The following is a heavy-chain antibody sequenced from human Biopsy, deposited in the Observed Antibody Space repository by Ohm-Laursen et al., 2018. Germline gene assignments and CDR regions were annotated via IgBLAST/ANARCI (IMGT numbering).Heavy chain of an antibody. CDR2: IHYTGHI. CDR3: ARNRVDVFKVTTIGWNFDL. J-gene: IGHJ2*01. CDR1: GDTISTYY. D-gene: IGHD5-12*01. V-gene: IGHV4-59*08. Sequence: GTLSLTCTVSGDTISTYYWNWIRQTPGKGLEWIGYIHYTGHIRINPSLNSRATISVDTSKDQFSLKLSSLTAADTAIYYCARNRVDVFKVTTIGWNFDLWGRGTLVTVS.